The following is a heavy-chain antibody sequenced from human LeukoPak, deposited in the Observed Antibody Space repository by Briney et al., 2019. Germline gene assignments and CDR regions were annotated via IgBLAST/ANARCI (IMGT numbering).Heavy chain of an antibody. D-gene: IGHD3-10*01. CDR1: GYSISSSNW. Sequence: SETLSLTCAVSGYSISSSNWWGWIRQPPGKVLEWIGNIYYSGTTYYNPSLKSRVTMSEDTSKNQFSLKLSSVTAVDTAVYYCARNELAAAGAFDIWGQGTMVTVSS. J-gene: IGHJ3*02. CDR2: IYYSGTT. CDR3: ARNELAAAGAFDI. V-gene: IGHV4-28*01.